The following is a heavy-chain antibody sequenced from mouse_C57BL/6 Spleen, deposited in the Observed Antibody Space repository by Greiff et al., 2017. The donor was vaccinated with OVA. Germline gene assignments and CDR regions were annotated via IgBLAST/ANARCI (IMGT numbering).Heavy chain of an antibody. D-gene: IGHD3-2*02. CDR3: AQTAQATSFAY. CDR1: GYAFSSSW. CDR2: IYPGDGDT. Sequence: VQLQQSGPELVKPGASVKISCKASGYAFSSSWMNWVKQRPGKGLEWIGRIYPGDGDTNYNGKFKGKATLTADKSSSTAYMPLSSLTSEDSAVYFCAQTAQATSFAYWGQGTLVTVSA. J-gene: IGHJ3*01. V-gene: IGHV1-82*01.